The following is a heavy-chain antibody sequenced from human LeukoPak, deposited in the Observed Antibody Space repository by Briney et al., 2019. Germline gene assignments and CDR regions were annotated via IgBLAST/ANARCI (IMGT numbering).Heavy chain of an antibody. Sequence: SETLSLTCTVSGGSISSSSYYWGWIRQPPGKGLEWIGSIYHSGSTYYNPSLKSRVTISVDTSKNQFSLKLSSVTAAHTAVYYCARTDSGSYRQPFDYWGQGTLVTVSS. D-gene: IGHD1-26*01. CDR1: GGSISSSSYY. V-gene: IGHV4-39*07. J-gene: IGHJ4*02. CDR3: ARTDSGSYRQPFDY. CDR2: IYHSGST.